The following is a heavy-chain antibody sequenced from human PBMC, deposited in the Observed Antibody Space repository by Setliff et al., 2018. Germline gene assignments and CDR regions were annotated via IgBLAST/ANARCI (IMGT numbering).Heavy chain of an antibody. D-gene: IGHD6-19*01. V-gene: IGHV4-34*01. CDR2: INHSGST. Sequence: SETLSLACAVFGGSFSGYYWSWIRQPPGKGLEWIGEINHSGSTNYNPSLKSRITISIDTSKNQFSLKLNSVTAADMAVYYCAREQWLDPPGYYYMDVWAKGTTVAVSS. J-gene: IGHJ6*03. CDR3: AREQWLDPPGYYYMDV. CDR1: GGSFSGYY.